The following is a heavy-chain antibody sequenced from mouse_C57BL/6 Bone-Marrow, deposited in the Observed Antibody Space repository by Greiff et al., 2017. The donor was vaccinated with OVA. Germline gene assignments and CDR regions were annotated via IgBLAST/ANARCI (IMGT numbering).Heavy chain of an antibody. CDR3: ARGWFDY. Sequence: VQLQQSGAELVRPGTSVKMSCKASGYTFTNYWIGWAKQRPGHGLEWIGDIYTGGGYTHYNEKFKGKATLTADNSSSTAYMQFSSLTSEDSAIYYCARGWFDYWGQGTTLTVSS. J-gene: IGHJ2*01. CDR2: IYTGGGYT. V-gene: IGHV1-63*01. CDR1: GYTFTNYW.